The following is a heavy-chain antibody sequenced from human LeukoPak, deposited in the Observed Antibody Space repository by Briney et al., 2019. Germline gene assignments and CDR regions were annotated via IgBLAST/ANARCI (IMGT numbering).Heavy chain of an antibody. CDR3: ARSRTGFDYQVEY. CDR1: GFTFSSNG. CDR2: IRNSGIST. V-gene: IGHV3-23*01. Sequence: GGTLRLSCAAAGFTFSSNGFSWVRQAPGKVLEWVSTIRNSGISTYYADSVKGRFTISRDGSKSTVFLLMNSLRAEDTAIYYCARSRTGFDYQVEYWGQGTLVTVSS. J-gene: IGHJ4*02. D-gene: IGHD3-9*01.